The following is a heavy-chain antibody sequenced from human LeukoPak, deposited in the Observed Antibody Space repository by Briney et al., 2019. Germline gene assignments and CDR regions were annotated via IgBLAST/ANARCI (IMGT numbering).Heavy chain of an antibody. J-gene: IGHJ4*02. CDR1: GGSISSGGYS. Sequence: PSETLSLTCAVSGGSISSGGYSWSWIRQPPGKGLEWIGYIYHSGSTYYNPSLKSRVTISVDTSKNQFSLKLSSVTAADTAVYYCARAPHIWDSSGYHRSSDYWGQGTLVTVSS. D-gene: IGHD3-22*01. CDR2: IYHSGST. CDR3: ARAPHIWDSSGYHRSSDY. V-gene: IGHV4-30-2*05.